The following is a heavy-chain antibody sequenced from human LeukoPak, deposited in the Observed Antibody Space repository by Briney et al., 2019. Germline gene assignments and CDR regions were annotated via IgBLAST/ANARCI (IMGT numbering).Heavy chain of an antibody. Sequence: PGGSLRVSCTVSGFTVSTNSMSWVCQAPGKGLEWVSFIYSDNTHYSDSVKGRFTISRDNPKNTLYLQMNSLRAEDTAVYYCARRAGAYSHPYDYWGQGTLVTVSS. J-gene: IGHJ4*02. D-gene: IGHD4/OR15-4a*01. V-gene: IGHV3-53*01. CDR1: GFTVSTNS. CDR2: IYSDNT. CDR3: ARRAGAYSHPYDY.